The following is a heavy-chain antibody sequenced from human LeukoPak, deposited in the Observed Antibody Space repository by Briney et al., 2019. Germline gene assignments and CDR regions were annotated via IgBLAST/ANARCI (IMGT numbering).Heavy chain of an antibody. V-gene: IGHV3-74*01. CDR3: IRDNAYMFDY. CDR2: INTDGTTT. Sequence: PGGSLRLSCAASGFTFSSYWMNWVRQAPGKGLVWVSHINTDGTTTTYADSVKGRFTVSRDNAKNTLYLEMNRLRAEDTAVYYCIRDNAYMFDYWGQGTQVAVSS. D-gene: IGHD2-2*01. J-gene: IGHJ4*02. CDR1: GFTFSSYW.